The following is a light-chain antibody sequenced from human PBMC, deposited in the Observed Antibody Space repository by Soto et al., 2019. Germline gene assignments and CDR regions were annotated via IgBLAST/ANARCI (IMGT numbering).Light chain of an antibody. CDR1: QSVSSSY. J-gene: IGKJ4*01. CDR3: QQYGSLPVT. CDR2: GAS. Sequence: EIVLTQSPGTLSLSPGERATPSCRASQSVSSSYLAWYQQKPGQAPRLLIYGASSRATGIPDRFSGSGSGTDFTLTISRLEPEDFAVYYCQQYGSLPVTFGGGTKVEIK. V-gene: IGKV3-20*01.